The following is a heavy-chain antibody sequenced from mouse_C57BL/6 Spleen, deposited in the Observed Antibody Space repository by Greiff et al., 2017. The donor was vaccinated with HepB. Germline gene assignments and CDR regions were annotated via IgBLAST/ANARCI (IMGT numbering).Heavy chain of an antibody. Sequence: VQLQQSGPELVKPGASVKISCKASGYAFSSSWMNWVKQRPGKGLEWIGRIYPGDGDTNYNGKFKGKATLTADKSSSTAYMQLSSLTSEDSAVYFCARKIGLRRDYAMDYWGQGTSVTVSS. CDR3: ARKIGLRRDYAMDY. CDR2: IYPGDGDT. V-gene: IGHV1-82*01. D-gene: IGHD2-2*01. CDR1: GYAFSSSW. J-gene: IGHJ4*01.